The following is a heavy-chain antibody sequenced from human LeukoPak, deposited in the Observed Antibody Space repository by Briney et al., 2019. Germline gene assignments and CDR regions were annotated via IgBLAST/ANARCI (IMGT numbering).Heavy chain of an antibody. CDR2: IYYSGTT. J-gene: IGHJ4*01. CDR3: ARGHRGLEY. Sequence: SETLSLTCTVSGASITDYYWSWVRQPPGKGLELVAYIYYSGTTNYNPSLKGRVTISVDTSKNQLSLRLNSVTTADTAVYYCARGHRGLEYWGQEPWSPSPQ. CDR1: GASITDYY. D-gene: IGHD3-10*01. V-gene: IGHV4-59*01.